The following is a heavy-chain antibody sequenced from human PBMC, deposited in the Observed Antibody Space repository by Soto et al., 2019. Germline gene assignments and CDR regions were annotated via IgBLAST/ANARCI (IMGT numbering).Heavy chain of an antibody. CDR1: GFTFGSYW. CDR2: IDSDGSST. J-gene: IGHJ6*02. Sequence: EVQLVESGGGLVQPGWSRRVSCAASGFTFGSYWMNWVRQAPGKVLVWVSRIDSDGSSTTYADSVKGRFTTSRDNAKNTLYLQMSSLRVEDTAVSYCARGRPYGMDVWGQGTTVTVSS. CDR3: ARGRPYGMDV. V-gene: IGHV3-74*01.